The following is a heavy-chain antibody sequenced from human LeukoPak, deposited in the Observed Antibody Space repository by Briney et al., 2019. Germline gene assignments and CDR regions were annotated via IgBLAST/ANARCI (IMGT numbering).Heavy chain of an antibody. CDR2: ISYDGSNK. CDR3: ARDSGFYYGSGSYPDY. D-gene: IGHD3-10*01. Sequence: GRSLRLSCAASGFTFSSHAMHWVRQAPGKGLEWVAVISYDGSNKYYADSVKGRFTISRDNSKNTLYLQMNSLRAEDTAVYYCARDSGFYYGSGSYPDYWGQGTLVTVSS. V-gene: IGHV3-30*04. CDR1: GFTFSSHA. J-gene: IGHJ4*02.